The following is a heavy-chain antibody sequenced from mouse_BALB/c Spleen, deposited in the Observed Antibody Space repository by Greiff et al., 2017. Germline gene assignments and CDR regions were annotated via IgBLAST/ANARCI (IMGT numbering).Heavy chain of an antibody. J-gene: IGHJ3*01. Sequence: VQLQQSGAELARPGASVKLSCKASGYTFTSYWMQWVKQRPGQGLEWIGAIYPGDGDTRYTQKFKGKATLTADKSSSTAYMQLSSLASEDSAVYCCAREGGYLFAYWGQGTLVTVSA. CDR1: GYTFTSYW. D-gene: IGHD2-2*01. CDR2: IYPGDGDT. V-gene: IGHV1-87*01. CDR3: AREGGYLFAY.